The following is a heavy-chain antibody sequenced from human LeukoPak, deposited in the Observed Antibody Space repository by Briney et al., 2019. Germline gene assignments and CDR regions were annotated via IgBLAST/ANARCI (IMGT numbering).Heavy chain of an antibody. Sequence: GESLKISCKGSGYIFTSYWIGWVRQMPGKGLEWMGIIYPGDSDTRYSPSFQGQVTISADKSISTAYLQWSSLKASDTAMYYCARRTYYYDSSGYYYVLDYWGQGTLVTVSS. V-gene: IGHV5-51*01. J-gene: IGHJ4*02. CDR2: IYPGDSDT. CDR3: ARRTYYYDSSGYYYVLDY. CDR1: GYIFTSYW. D-gene: IGHD3-22*01.